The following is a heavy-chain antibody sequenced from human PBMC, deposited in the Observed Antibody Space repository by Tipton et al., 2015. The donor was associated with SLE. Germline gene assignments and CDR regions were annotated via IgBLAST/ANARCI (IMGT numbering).Heavy chain of an antibody. CDR3: ARSGRYSTPFDF. D-gene: IGHD5-12*01. J-gene: IGHJ4*02. CDR1: GDSINSGANY. CDR2: IYYTGDT. V-gene: IGHV4-31*03. Sequence: TLSLTCTVSGDSINSGANYWNWLRQRPGKGLEWIGYIYYTGDTRHNPSLQSRLAVSVDTSKNQFSLRLSSVTAADTAVYFCARSGRYSTPFDFWGQGSLVTVSS.